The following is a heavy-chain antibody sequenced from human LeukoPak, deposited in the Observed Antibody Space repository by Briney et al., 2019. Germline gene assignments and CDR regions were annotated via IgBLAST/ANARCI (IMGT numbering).Heavy chain of an antibody. CDR3: TRPLWGYSGYDSTRQDY. Sequence: GGSLRLSCAASGFTFSGSAMHWVRQASGKGLEWVGRIRSKANSYATAYAASVKGRFTISRDDSKNTAYLQMNSLNTEDTAVYYCTRPLWGYSGYDSTRQDYWGQGTLVTVSS. D-gene: IGHD5-12*01. J-gene: IGHJ4*02. CDR1: GFTFSGSA. CDR2: IRSKANSYAT. V-gene: IGHV3-73*01.